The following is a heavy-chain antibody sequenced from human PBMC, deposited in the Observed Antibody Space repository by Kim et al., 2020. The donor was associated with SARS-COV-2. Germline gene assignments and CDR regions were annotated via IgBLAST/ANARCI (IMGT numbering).Heavy chain of an antibody. CDR2: VIGSGAGT. CDR1: GFTFSDYG. J-gene: IGHJ4*02. CDR3: AKGGQWLRSLSFDY. D-gene: IGHD5-12*01. V-gene: IGHV3-23*01. Sequence: GGSLRLSCAASGFTFSDYGMHWVRQAPGKGLEWVSGVIGSGAGTYHADSVKGRFIVSRDNSKNTVSLQINDLRTEDTAVYYCAKGGQWLRSLSFDYWGQG.